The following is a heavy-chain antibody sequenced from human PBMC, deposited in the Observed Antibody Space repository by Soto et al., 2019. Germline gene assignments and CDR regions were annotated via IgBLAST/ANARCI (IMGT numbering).Heavy chain of an antibody. CDR1: RFTFSSYT. V-gene: IGHV3-21*03. Sequence: EVQLVESGGGLVKPGGSLRLSCSASRFTFSSYTMNWVRQAPGKGLEWVSSISSSTTYIYYADSVQGRFTISRDNAKNSLYLQVNSLRAEDTAVYYCARDFDSSGYYGPVGAFDIWGQGTMVTVSS. CDR2: ISSSTTYI. CDR3: ARDFDSSGYYGPVGAFDI. D-gene: IGHD3-22*01. J-gene: IGHJ3*02.